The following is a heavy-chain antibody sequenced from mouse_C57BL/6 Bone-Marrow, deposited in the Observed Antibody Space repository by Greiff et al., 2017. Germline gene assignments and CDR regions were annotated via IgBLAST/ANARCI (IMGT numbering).Heavy chain of an antibody. V-gene: IGHV5-9-1*02. CDR2: ISSGGDYI. CDR3: TRNYDPLGYAMDY. J-gene: IGHJ4*01. CDR1: GFTFSSYA. Sequence: EVKVVESGEGLVKPGGSLKLSCAASGFTFSSYAMSWVRQTPEKRLEWVAYISSGGDYIYYADTVKGRFTISRDNARNTLYLQMSSLKSEDTAMYYCTRNYDPLGYAMDYWGQGTSVTVSS. D-gene: IGHD2-4*01.